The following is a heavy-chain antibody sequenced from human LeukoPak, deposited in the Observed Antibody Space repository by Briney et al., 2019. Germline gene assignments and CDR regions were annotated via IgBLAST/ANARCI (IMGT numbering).Heavy chain of an antibody. CDR2: INHSGST. D-gene: IGHD5-24*01. J-gene: IGHJ4*02. Sequence: SETLSLTCAVYGGSFSGYYWSWLRQPPGKGLEWIGEINHSGSTNYNLSLKSRVTISVDTSKNQFSLKLSSVTAADTAVYYCARDGYNWGYFDYWSQGTLVTVFS. V-gene: IGHV4-34*01. CDR3: ARDGYNWGYFDY. CDR1: GGSFSGYY.